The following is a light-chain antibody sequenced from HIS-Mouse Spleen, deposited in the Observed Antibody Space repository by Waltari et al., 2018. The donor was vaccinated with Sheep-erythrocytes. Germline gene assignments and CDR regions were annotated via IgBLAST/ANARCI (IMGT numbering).Light chain of an antibody. V-gene: IGLV3-1*01. Sequence: SYELTQPPSVSVSPGQTASITCSGDKLGDKYACWFQQKPGHSPVLVIYQGSKRPSGIPELLSGSNSGNTPALTISGPRARDEADYYCQAWGSSTVVFGGGTKLTVL. J-gene: IGLJ2*01. CDR3: QAWGSSTVV. CDR1: KLGDKY. CDR2: QGS.